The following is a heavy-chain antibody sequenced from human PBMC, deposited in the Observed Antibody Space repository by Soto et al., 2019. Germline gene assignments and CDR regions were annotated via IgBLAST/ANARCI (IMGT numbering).Heavy chain of an antibody. CDR3: AGVDTVMVTGIDY. Sequence: QVQLVESGGGVVQPGRSLRLSCAASGFTFTSYGMHWVRQAPGKGLEWVAFISYDGSNKDYAAHVKGRFTISRDNSKNTVYRQMNSLGGEDTAVFYCAGVDTVMVTGIDYWGQRTLVTVSS. CDR1: GFTFTSYG. CDR2: ISYDGSNK. V-gene: IGHV3-30*03. J-gene: IGHJ4*02. D-gene: IGHD5-18*01.